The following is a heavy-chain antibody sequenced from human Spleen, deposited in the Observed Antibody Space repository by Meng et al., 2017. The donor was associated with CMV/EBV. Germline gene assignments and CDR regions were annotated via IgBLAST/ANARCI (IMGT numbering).Heavy chain of an antibody. J-gene: IGHJ5*02. V-gene: IGHV4-39*07. D-gene: IGHD4-17*01. Sequence: SETLSLTCTVSGGSISSSSYYWGWIRQPPGKGLEWIGSIYYSGSTYYNPSLKSRVTISVDTSKNQFSLKLSSVTAADTAVYYCARDPSRRHGDYVGWFDPWGQGTLVTVSS. CDR1: GGSISSSSYY. CDR2: IYYSGST. CDR3: ARDPSRRHGDYVGWFDP.